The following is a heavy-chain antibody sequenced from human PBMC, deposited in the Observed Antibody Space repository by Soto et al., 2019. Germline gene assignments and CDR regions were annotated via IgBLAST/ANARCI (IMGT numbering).Heavy chain of an antibody. V-gene: IGHV3-9*01. CDR3: AKDMSARSDSWLNWFDP. CDR1: GFTFDDYV. Sequence: DVQLVESGGGLVQPGGSLRLSCAASGFTFDDYVMHWVRQAPGKGLEWASGISWKSGTIGYADSVQGRFTISRDNAKNSLYLQMSSLRTEDTAFYYCAKDMSARSDSWLNWFDPWGQGTLVTVSS. CDR2: ISWKSGTI. J-gene: IGHJ5*02. D-gene: IGHD2-2*01.